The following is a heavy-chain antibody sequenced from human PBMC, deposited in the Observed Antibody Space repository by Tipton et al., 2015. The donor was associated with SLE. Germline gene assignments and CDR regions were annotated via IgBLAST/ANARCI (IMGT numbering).Heavy chain of an antibody. CDR1: GFTVSSNE. CDR3: ARGGVPIAFDI. CDR2: INHSGST. J-gene: IGHJ3*02. V-gene: IGHV4-34*01. Sequence: LRLSCAASGFTVSSNEMSWVRQAPGKGLEWIGEINHSGSTNYNPSLKSRVTISVDTSKNQFSLKLSSVTAADTAVYYCARGGVPIAFDIWGQGTMVTVSS.